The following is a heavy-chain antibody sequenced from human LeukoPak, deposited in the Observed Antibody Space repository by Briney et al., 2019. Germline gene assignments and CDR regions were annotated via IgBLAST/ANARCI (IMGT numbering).Heavy chain of an antibody. V-gene: IGHV1-2*02. J-gene: IGHJ4*02. CDR2: INPNSGGT. Sequence: ASVKVSCKASGYTFTGYYMHWVRQAPGQGLEWMGWINPNSGGTNYAQKFQGRVTMTRDTSISTAYMELSRLRSDDTAVYYCAREIRITMVRGVMRFGYWGQGTLVTVSS. CDR1: GYTFTGYY. D-gene: IGHD3-10*01. CDR3: AREIRITMVRGVMRFGY.